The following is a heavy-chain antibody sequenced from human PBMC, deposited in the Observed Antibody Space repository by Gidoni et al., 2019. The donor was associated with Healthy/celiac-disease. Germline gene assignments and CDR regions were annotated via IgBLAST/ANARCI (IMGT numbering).Heavy chain of an antibody. CDR2: IWYDGSNK. V-gene: IGHV3-33*01. CDR3: AREPNYGGIIFDY. D-gene: IGHD4-17*01. Sequence: QVQLVESGGGVVQPGRSLRLSCAASGFTFSSYGMHWVRQAPGKGLEWVAVIWYDGSNKYYADSVKGRFTIFRDNSKNTLYLQMNSLRAEDTAVYYCAREPNYGGIIFDYWGQGTLVTVSS. CDR1: GFTFSSYG. J-gene: IGHJ4*02.